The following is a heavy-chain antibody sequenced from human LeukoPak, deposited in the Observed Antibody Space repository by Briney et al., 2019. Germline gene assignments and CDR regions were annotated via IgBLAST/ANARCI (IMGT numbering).Heavy chain of an antibody. J-gene: IGHJ5*02. CDR2: IYYSGST. CDR3: ARALPLVPAAAWFDP. V-gene: IGHV4-59*01. Sequence: SETLSLTCTVSGGSISSYYWSWIRQPPGKGLEWIGYIYYSGSTNYNPSLKSRVTISVDTSKNQFSLKLSSVTAADTAVYYCARALPLVPAAAWFDPWGQGTLVTVSS. CDR1: GGSISSYY. D-gene: IGHD2-2*01.